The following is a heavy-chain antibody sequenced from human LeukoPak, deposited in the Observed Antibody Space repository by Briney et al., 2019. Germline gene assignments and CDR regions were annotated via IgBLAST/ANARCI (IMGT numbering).Heavy chain of an antibody. D-gene: IGHD2/OR15-2a*01. Sequence: SETLSLTCTVSGGSISNYYWSWVRQPPGKRLEWIGYIYYSGSTTYNPSLKSRVTISVDTSKNQFSLKLSSVTAADTAVYYCARHLAILSGFDYWGQGTLVTVSS. V-gene: IGHV4-59*08. CDR2: IYYSGST. CDR1: GGSISNYY. J-gene: IGHJ4*02. CDR3: ARHLAILSGFDY.